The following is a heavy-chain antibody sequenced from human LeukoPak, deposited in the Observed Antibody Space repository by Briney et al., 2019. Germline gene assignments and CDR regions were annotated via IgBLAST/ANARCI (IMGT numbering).Heavy chain of an antibody. CDR3: TRAIGGGRDPDFDY. D-gene: IGHD2-15*01. V-gene: IGHV3-15*01. Sequence: GGSLRLSCAASGFTFSDAWMSWVRQAPGKGLEWVGRIKNKNTGETTDYAAPVKGRFTISRDDSKNTLYLQMNSLKSEDTAVYYCTRAIGGGRDPDFDYWGQGTLVTVS. CDR1: GFTFSDAW. J-gene: IGHJ4*02. CDR2: IKNKNTGETT.